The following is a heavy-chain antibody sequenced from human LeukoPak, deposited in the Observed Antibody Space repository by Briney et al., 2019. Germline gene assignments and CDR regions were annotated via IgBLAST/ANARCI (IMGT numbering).Heavy chain of an antibody. CDR3: ARVTTANWRTHWYFDL. J-gene: IGHJ2*01. Sequence: SQTLSLTCAISGDSVSSNSAAWNWIRQSPSRGLEWLGRTYYRSKWYNDYAVSVKSRITINPDTSKNQFSLQLNSVTPEDTAVYYCARVTTANWRTHWYFDLWGRGTLVTVSS. D-gene: IGHD1-1*01. CDR2: TYYRSKWYN. CDR1: GDSVSSNSAA. V-gene: IGHV6-1*01.